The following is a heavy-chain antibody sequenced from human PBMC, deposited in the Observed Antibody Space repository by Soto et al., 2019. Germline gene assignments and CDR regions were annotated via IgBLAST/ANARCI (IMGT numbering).Heavy chain of an antibody. CDR1: GGPISSYY. V-gene: IGHV4-59*08. Sequence: SETLSLTCTVSGGPISSYYWSCIWQPQGKGLELIGYIYYSGSTNYNPSLKSRVTISVDTSKNQLSLKLSSVTAADTAVYYCARHTPAGSDYWGQGTLVTVSS. J-gene: IGHJ4*02. CDR2: IYYSGST. CDR3: ARHTPAGSDY. D-gene: IGHD6-13*01.